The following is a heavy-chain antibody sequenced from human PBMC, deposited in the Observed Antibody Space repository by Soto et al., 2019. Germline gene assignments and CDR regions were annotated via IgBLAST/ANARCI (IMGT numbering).Heavy chain of an antibody. V-gene: IGHV3-53*05. CDR1: GFTVSNNY. CDR3: AKLGSAVAGTGYYYGMDV. D-gene: IGHD6-19*01. Sequence: GGSLRLSCAVSGFTVSNNYMSWVRQAPGKGLEGVSVIYSGGYTAYGDSVKGRFTISRDNSKNTLYLQMNSLRAEDTAVYYCAKLGSAVAGTGYYYGMDVWGQGTTVTVSS. CDR2: IYSGGYT. J-gene: IGHJ6*02.